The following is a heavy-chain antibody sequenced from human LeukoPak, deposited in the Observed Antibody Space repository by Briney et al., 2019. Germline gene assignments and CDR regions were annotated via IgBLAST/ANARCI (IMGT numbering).Heavy chain of an antibody. CDR2: ISHDEREK. CDR3: ARPAVAGNEDLQH. D-gene: IGHD6-19*01. CDR1: GFTFSMHA. V-gene: IGHV3-30*04. J-gene: IGHJ1*01. Sequence: GRSLRLSCAASGFTFSMHALHWVRQAPGKGLEGVAVISHDEREKLYSESVKGRFIISRDNSKNTLYVEMNSVRPDDTAVYYCARPAVAGNEDLQHWGQGTLVTVSP.